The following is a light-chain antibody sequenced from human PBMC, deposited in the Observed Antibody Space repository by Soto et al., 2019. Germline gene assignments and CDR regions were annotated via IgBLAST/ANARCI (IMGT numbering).Light chain of an antibody. CDR1: QSVSNNY. CDR2: GAS. Sequence: IVMTQSPGTLSLSPGERATLSCRASQSVSNNYLAWYQQKPGQAPRLLIYGASSRATGIPDRFSGSVSGTDFTLTISRLEPEDFAVFYCQQYGRSSWTFGQGTKVDIK. V-gene: IGKV3-20*01. J-gene: IGKJ1*01. CDR3: QQYGRSSWT.